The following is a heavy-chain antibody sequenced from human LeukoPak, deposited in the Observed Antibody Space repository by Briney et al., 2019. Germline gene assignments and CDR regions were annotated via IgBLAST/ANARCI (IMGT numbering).Heavy chain of an antibody. J-gene: IGHJ6*03. CDR1: GFTLNTYW. V-gene: IGHV3-74*01. CDR3: ARGLAARGATMDV. Sequence: PGGSLRLSCAASGFTLNTYWMHWVRQAPGKGLVWVSRINGDGSSTTYADSVKGRFTISRDNAKNTLYLQMNSLRAEDTAVYYCARGLAARGATMDVWGKETTVTVSS. D-gene: IGHD5-12*01. CDR2: INGDGSST.